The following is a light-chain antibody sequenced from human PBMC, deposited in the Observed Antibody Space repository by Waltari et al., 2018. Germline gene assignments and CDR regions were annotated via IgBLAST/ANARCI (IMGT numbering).Light chain of an antibody. J-gene: IGKJ1*01. Sequence: DIVLTQSPATLSLSPGERATLSCRASQSINNYLAWYQQKPGQAPRLLIYSASNRATGIPARFSGSGSGTDFFLTISSLDPEDFAVYYCQQRSSRPRTFGQGTRVEIK. CDR2: SAS. CDR1: QSINNY. V-gene: IGKV3-11*01. CDR3: QQRSSRPRT.